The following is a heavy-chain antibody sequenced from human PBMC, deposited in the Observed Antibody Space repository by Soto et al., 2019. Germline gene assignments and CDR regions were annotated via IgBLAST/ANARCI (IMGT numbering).Heavy chain of an antibody. V-gene: IGHV3-7*01. D-gene: IGHD2-15*01. Sequence: EVQLVESGGGLVQPGGSLRLSCAASGFTFSSYWMSWVRQAPGEGLEWVANIKQDGSEKYYVDSVKGRFTISRDNAKNSLYLQMNSLRAEDTAVYYCARVGYCSGGSCPYYYGMDVWGQGTTVTVSS. J-gene: IGHJ6*02. CDR1: GFTFSSYW. CDR2: IKQDGSEK. CDR3: ARVGYCSGGSCPYYYGMDV.